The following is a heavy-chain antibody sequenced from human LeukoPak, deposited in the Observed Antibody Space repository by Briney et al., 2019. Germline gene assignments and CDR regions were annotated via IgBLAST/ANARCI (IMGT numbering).Heavy chain of an antibody. CDR3: VVGGSPGY. Sequence: GGSMRLSCAASGLAFSAYKMHWVRQAPRKGLVWVSRISTDGYTTDYADFVQGRFTASRDNTKNTWSLEMNSPRAEDTAVYYCVVGGSPGYWGQGTLVTVSS. V-gene: IGHV3-74*01. J-gene: IGHJ4*02. CDR2: ISTDGYTT. D-gene: IGHD2-15*01. CDR1: GLAFSAYK.